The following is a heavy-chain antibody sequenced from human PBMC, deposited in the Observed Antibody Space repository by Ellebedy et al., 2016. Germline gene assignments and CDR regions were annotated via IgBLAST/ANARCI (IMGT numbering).Heavy chain of an antibody. V-gene: IGHV3-21*04. D-gene: IGHD6-19*01. CDR1: GFTFSRYS. CDR2: ISSSSSYI. J-gene: IGHJ5*02. Sequence: GGSLRLSCAASGFTFSRYSMNWVRQAPGKGLEWVSCISSSSSYIYYADSVKGRFTISRDNAKNSLYLQMNSLRAEDTAVYYCARGLRGQQWPARGDWFDPWGQGTLVTVSS. CDR3: ARGLRGQQWPARGDWFDP.